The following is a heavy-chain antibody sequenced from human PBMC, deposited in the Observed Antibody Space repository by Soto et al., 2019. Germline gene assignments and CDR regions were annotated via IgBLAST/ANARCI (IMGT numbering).Heavy chain of an antibody. Sequence: QVQLQESGPGLVKPSETLSLTCTVSGCSISSYYWSWIRQPPGKGLEWIGYIYYSGSTNYNPSLKIRVTISVDTSKNQFSLKLSSVTAADAAVYYCARDRMFDYWGQGTLVTVSS. CDR2: IYYSGST. V-gene: IGHV4-59*01. CDR1: GCSISSYY. J-gene: IGHJ4*02. CDR3: ARDRMFDY.